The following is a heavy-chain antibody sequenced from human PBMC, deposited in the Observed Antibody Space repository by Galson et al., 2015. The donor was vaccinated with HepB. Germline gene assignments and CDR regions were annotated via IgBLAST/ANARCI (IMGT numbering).Heavy chain of an antibody. Sequence: SLRLSCAASGFTFSSCAMSWVRQAPGKGLEWVSAISGSGGSTYYADSVKGRFTISRDNSKNTLYLQMNSLRAEDTAVYYCAKDVSWGWIQLWVGDPFDYWGQGTLVTVSS. CDR2: ISGSGGST. CDR1: GFTFSSCA. CDR3: AKDVSWGWIQLWVGDPFDY. D-gene: IGHD5-18*01. J-gene: IGHJ4*02. V-gene: IGHV3-23*01.